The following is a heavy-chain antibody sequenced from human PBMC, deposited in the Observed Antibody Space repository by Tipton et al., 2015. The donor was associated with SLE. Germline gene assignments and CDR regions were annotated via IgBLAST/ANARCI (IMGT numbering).Heavy chain of an antibody. Sequence: TLSLTCTVSGGSISSSSYYWGWIRQPPGKGLEWIGSIYYSGSTYYNPSLKSRVTISVDTSKNQFSLKLSSVTAAVTAVYYCARSYSSGWFFDYWGQGTLVTVSS. CDR1: GGSISSSSYY. J-gene: IGHJ4*02. V-gene: IGHV4-39*07. CDR2: IYYSGST. D-gene: IGHD6-19*01. CDR3: ARSYSSGWFFDY.